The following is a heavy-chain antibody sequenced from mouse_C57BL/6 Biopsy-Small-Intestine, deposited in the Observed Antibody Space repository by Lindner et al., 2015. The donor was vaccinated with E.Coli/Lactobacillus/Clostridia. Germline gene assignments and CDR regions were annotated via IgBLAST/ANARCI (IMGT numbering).Heavy chain of an antibody. J-gene: IGHJ3*01. CDR3: ARRGYEGFAY. V-gene: IGHV1-19*01. CDR2: INPYNGGT. D-gene: IGHD2-10*02. Sequence: VQLQESGPVLVKPGASVKMSCKASGYTFTDYYMNWVKQSHGKSLEWIGVINPYNGGTSYNQKFKGKATLTVDKSSSTAYMELNSLTSEDSAVYYCARRGYEGFAYWGQGTLVTVSA. CDR1: GYTFTDYY.